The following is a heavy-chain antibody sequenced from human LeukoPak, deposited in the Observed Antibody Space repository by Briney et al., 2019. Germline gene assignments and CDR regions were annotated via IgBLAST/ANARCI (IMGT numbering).Heavy chain of an antibody. Sequence: SETLSPTCAVYGGSFSGYYWNWIRQTPGKGLEWIGEVSHSGIINYIPSLMSRVSLSVDTSKNQFSLKLSSVTAADTAVYYCARRDFYGSGRSFDSWGQGTLVIVSP. CDR3: ARRDFYGSGRSFDS. CDR1: GGSFSGYY. CDR2: VSHSGII. J-gene: IGHJ4*02. V-gene: IGHV4-34*01. D-gene: IGHD3-10*01.